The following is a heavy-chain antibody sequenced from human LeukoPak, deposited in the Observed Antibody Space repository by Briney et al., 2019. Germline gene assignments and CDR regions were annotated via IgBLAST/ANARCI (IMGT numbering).Heavy chain of an antibody. V-gene: IGHV4-61*02. CDR2: IYTSGST. J-gene: IGHJ4*02. D-gene: IGHD1-1*01. CDR1: GGSISSGSYY. CDR3: ARGRGYSWWDY. Sequence: PSQTLSLTCTVSGGSISSGSYYWSWIRQPAGKGLEWIGRIYTSGSTNYNPSLKSRVTISVDTSKNQFSLKLSSVTAADTAVYYCARGRGYSWWDYWGQGTLVTVSS.